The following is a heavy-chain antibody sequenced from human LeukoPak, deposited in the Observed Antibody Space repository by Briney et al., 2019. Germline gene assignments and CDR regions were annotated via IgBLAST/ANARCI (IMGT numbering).Heavy chain of an antibody. D-gene: IGHD3-22*01. V-gene: IGHV4-4*02. J-gene: IGHJ4*02. CDR2: TYNSGSP. CDR1: GFTFSSYSM. CDR3: ARDSDYDSSGYYFDY. Sequence: PGGSLTLSCAASGFTFSSYSMNWVRHPQGTGMGWIGETYNSGSPNNNPSLKIRVPISVAKSTTQYSLNLRSLTVADTAVYYCARDSDYDSSGYYFDYWGQGTLVTVSS.